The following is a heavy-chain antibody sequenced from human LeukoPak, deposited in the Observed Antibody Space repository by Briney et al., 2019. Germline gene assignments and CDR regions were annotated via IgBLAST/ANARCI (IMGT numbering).Heavy chain of an antibody. CDR2: MNPNSGNT. D-gene: IGHD3-22*01. CDR1: GYTFTSYD. V-gene: IGHV1-8*01. J-gene: IGHJ4*02. Sequence: ASVTVSCKASGYTFTSYDINWVRQATGQGLEWMGWMNPNSGNTGYAQKFQGRVTMTRNTSISTAYMELSSLRSEDTAVYYCARLLGYYDSSGYYYFDYWGQGTLVTVSS. CDR3: ARLLGYYDSSGYYYFDY.